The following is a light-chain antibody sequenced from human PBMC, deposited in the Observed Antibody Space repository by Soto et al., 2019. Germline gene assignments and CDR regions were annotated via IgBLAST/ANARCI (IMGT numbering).Light chain of an antibody. V-gene: IGLV1-51*02. CDR3: GTWDSSLSVFV. CDR2: ENN. J-gene: IGLJ1*01. CDR1: SSNTGKNY. Sequence: QSALTQPPSVSAAPGQKVTMSCSGSSSNTGKNYVSWYQQLPGTAPKLLIYENNKRPSGIPDRFSGSKSGTSATLGITGLQTGDEADYYCGTWDSSLSVFVFGTGTKLTVL.